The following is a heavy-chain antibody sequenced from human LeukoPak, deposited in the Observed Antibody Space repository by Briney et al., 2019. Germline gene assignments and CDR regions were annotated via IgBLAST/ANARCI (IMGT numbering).Heavy chain of an antibody. CDR2: IYYSGST. Sequence: PSETLSLTCTVSGGSISSYYWSWIRQPPGKGLEWIGYIYYSGSTNYNPSLKSRVTISVDTSKNQFSLKLSSVTAADTAVYYCARGPGIAAAGHDYWGQGTLVTVSS. D-gene: IGHD6-13*01. CDR1: GGSISSYY. V-gene: IGHV4-59*08. CDR3: ARGPGIAAAGHDY. J-gene: IGHJ4*02.